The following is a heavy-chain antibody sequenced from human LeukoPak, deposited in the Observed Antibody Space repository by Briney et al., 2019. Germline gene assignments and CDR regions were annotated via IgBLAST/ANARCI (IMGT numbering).Heavy chain of an antibody. CDR3: ARFVAGTSLDY. V-gene: IGHV1-69*04. CDR1: GGTFSSYA. D-gene: IGHD1-1*01. CDR2: IIPILGIA. J-gene: IGHJ4*02. Sequence: SVKVSCKASGGTFSSYAISWVRQAPGQGLEWMGRIIPILGIANYAQKFQGRVTITADKSTSTAYMELSSLRSEDTAVYYCARFVAGTSLDYWGQGTLVTVSS.